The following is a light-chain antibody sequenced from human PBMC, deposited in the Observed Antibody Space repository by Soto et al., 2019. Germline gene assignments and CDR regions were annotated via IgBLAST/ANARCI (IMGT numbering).Light chain of an antibody. J-gene: IGKJ4*01. CDR3: LQLKRYPLT. V-gene: IGKV1-9*01. CDR1: EGISSY. Sequence: IQLTQSPSSLSASVGDRVAITCRAREGISSYLAWYQEKPGKVPKLLIDSASTLQNGVPSRFSGSGSGTDFTLTISSLQPEDFATYYCLQLKRYPLTFGGGTRVEIK. CDR2: SAS.